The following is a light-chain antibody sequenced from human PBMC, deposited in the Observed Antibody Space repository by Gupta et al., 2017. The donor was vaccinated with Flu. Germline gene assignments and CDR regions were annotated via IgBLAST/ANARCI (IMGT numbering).Light chain of an antibody. Sequence: PGPLPGLQGERATLSCRASQSVSSTSDPYPHKRGQAPPLLISGAPPRARGIPDRFTGSGSVREFTLTLTTLQSENFAVYICQQNNDWPFSFGGGTKVEIK. CDR3: QQNNDWPFS. CDR1: QSVSST. V-gene: IGKV3-15*01. J-gene: IGKJ4*01. CDR2: GAP.